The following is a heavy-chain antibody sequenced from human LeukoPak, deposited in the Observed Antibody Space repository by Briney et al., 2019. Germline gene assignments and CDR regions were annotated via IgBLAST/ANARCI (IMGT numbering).Heavy chain of an antibody. Sequence: RRSLCLSCAVSGLALSSYATGWVRHAPGEGLEWVSAITGSGGTTSSAASAKGRFPFSRASPKNTLSLQLNRLPAEDTPVYYCGKQPRPRLWFGELSMYWGEGALVTVSS. CDR2: ITGSGGTT. J-gene: IGHJ4*02. D-gene: IGHD3-10*01. V-gene: IGHV3-23*01. CDR3: GKQPRPRLWFGELSMY. CDR1: GLALSSYA.